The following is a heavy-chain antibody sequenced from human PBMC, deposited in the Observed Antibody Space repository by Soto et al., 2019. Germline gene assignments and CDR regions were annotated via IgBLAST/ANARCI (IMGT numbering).Heavy chain of an antibody. CDR3: ARDLRGQWLVTFEC. CDR1: GYTFTSYG. Sequence: ASVKVSCKASGYTFTSYGISWVRQAPGQGLEWMGWISAYNGNTNYAQKLQGRVTMTTDTSTSTAYMELRSLRSGDTAVYYCARDLRGQWLVTFECWGKGTLVTVSS. CDR2: ISAYNGNT. V-gene: IGHV1-18*01. D-gene: IGHD6-19*01. J-gene: IGHJ4*02.